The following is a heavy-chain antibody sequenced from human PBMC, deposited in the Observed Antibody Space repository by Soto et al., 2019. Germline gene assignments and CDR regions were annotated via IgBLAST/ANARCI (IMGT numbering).Heavy chain of an antibody. V-gene: IGHV3-23*01. J-gene: IGHJ3*02. CDR1: GFSFSTYA. D-gene: IGHD6-19*01. Sequence: PGGSLRLSCAASGFSFSTYALSWVRQAPGKGLDWVSVISGSGGSTDYAGSVKGRFTISRDNSKNALYPQMNSLRAEDTALYYCAKVGGSGWFDAFDIWGQGTMVTVSS. CDR3: AKVGGSGWFDAFDI. CDR2: ISGSGGST.